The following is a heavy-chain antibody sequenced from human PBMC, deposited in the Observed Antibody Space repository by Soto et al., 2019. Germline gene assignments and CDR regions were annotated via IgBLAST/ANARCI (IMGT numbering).Heavy chain of an antibody. V-gene: IGHV3-11*01. CDR1: GFTFSDYY. D-gene: IGHD3-22*01. CDR2: ISSSGSII. Sequence: GGSLRLSCAASGFTFSDYYMSWIRQAPGKGLEWVSYISSSGSIIYYADSVKGRFTISRDNAKNSLYLQMNSLRAEDAAVYYCARDLGYYDSSGYFDYWGQGTLVTVSS. CDR3: ARDLGYYDSSGYFDY. J-gene: IGHJ4*02.